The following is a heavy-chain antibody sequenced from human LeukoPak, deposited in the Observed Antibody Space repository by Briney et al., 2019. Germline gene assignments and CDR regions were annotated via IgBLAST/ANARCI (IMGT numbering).Heavy chain of an antibody. Sequence: WASVKVSCKASGYTFTGYYMHWVRQAPGQGLEWMGWINPNSGGTNYAQKFQGRVTMTRDTSINTAYMELSRLRSDDTAVYYCARDRSRSRNWFDPWGQGTLVTVSS. J-gene: IGHJ5*02. V-gene: IGHV1-2*02. D-gene: IGHD1-26*01. CDR1: GYTFTGYY. CDR2: INPNSGGT. CDR3: ARDRSRSRNWFDP.